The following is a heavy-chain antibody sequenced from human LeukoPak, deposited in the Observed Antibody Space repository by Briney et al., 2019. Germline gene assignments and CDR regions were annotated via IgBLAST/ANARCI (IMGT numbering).Heavy chain of an antibody. D-gene: IGHD3-22*01. V-gene: IGHV1-8*01. Sequence: PGASVKVSCKASGYTFTSYDINWVRQATGQGLEWMGRMNPNGGNTGYAQKFQGRVTMTRNTSISTAYMELSSLRSEDTAVYYCARAKREVITTTYYFDYWGQGTLVTVSS. J-gene: IGHJ4*02. CDR1: GYTFTSYD. CDR2: MNPNGGNT. CDR3: ARAKREVITTTYYFDY.